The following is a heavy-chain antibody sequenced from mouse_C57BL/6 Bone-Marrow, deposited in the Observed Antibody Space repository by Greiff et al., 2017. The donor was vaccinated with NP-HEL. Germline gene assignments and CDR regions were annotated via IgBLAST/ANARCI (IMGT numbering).Heavy chain of an antibody. CDR3: ARPVFITTVVADWYFDV. J-gene: IGHJ1*03. V-gene: IGHV2-9-1*01. D-gene: IGHD1-1*01. CDR1: GFSLTSYA. CDR2: IWTGGGT. Sequence: VQLVESGPGLVAPSQSLSITSTVSGFSLTSYAISWVRQPPGKGLEWLGVIWTGGGTNYNSALKSRLSISKDNSKSQVFLKMNSLQTDDTARYYCARPVFITTVVADWYFDVWGTGTTVTVSS.